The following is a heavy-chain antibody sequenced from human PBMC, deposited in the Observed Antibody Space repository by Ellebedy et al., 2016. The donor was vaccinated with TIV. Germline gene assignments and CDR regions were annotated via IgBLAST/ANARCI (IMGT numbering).Heavy chain of an antibody. CDR1: GFPSSNAG. CDR3: TTADRIVGGGRGY. Sequence: PGGSLSLSCVASGFPSSNAGLRRVRQAPGKGLEWVGRFRGNSEGGTTEDAAPVKGRFITSRDDSKNTLYLQMNSLKTEDTGIYYCTTADRIVGGGRGYWGQGTLVTVSS. D-gene: IGHD1-26*01. CDR2: FRGNSEGGTT. J-gene: IGHJ4*02. V-gene: IGHV3-15*01.